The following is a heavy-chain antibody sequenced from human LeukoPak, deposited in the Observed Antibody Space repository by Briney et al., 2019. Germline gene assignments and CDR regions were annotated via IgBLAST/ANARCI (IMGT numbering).Heavy chain of an antibody. D-gene: IGHD5-12*01. Sequence: PQASVKVSCKASGYTFTSYYMHWVRHAPGQGLEWMGIINPSGGSTSYAQKFQGRVTMSRNMATSTDYMEVSSLRSEDTAVYYCARDNSVGDSAWWFDPWGQGTLVTVSS. CDR3: ARDNSVGDSAWWFDP. CDR2: INPSGGST. J-gene: IGHJ5*02. CDR1: GYTFTSYY. V-gene: IGHV1-46*01.